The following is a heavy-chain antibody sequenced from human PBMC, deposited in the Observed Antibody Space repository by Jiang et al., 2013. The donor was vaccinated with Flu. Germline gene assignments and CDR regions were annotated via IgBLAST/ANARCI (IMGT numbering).Heavy chain of an antibody. CDR3: AKGEYQLLFATSFDY. J-gene: IGHJ4*02. Sequence: SGFTFSSYAMSWVRQAPGKGLEWVSAISGSGGSTYYADSVKGRFTISRDNSKNTLYLQMNSLRAEDTAVYYCAKGEYQLLFATSFDYWGQGTLVTVSS. CDR2: ISGSGGST. V-gene: IGHV3-23*01. CDR1: GFTFSSYA. D-gene: IGHD2-2*01.